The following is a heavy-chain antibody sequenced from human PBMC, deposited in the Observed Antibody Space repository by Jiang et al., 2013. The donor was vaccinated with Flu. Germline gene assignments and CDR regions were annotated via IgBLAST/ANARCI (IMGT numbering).Heavy chain of an antibody. CDR3: ARSLREYTAMVTWVYYFDY. V-gene: IGHV1-69*01. CDR2: IIPIFGTA. Sequence: GAEVKKPGSSVKVSCKASGGTFSSYAISWVRQAPGQGLEWMGGIIPIFGTANYAQKFQGRVTITADESTSTAYMELSSLRSEDTAVYYCARSLREYTAMVTWVYYFDYWGQGTLVTVSS. J-gene: IGHJ4*02. CDR1: GGTFSSYA. D-gene: IGHD5-18*01.